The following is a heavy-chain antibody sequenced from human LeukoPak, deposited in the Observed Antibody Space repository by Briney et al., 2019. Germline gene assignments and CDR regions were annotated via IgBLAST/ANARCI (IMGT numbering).Heavy chain of an antibody. V-gene: IGHV1-69*13. J-gene: IGHJ6*02. Sequence: SVKVSCKASGGTFSSYAISWARQAPGQGLEWMGGIIPIFGTVNYAQKFQGRVTITADESTSTAYMELSSLRSEDTAVYYCAIAYCGGDCYTDYYYGMDVWGQGTTVTVSS. CDR3: AIAYCGGDCYTDYYYGMDV. D-gene: IGHD2-21*02. CDR1: GGTFSSYA. CDR2: IIPIFGTV.